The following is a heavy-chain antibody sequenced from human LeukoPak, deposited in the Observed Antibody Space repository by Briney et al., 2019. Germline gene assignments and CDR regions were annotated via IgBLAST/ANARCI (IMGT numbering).Heavy chain of an antibody. CDR2: IGTSSSTI. J-gene: IGHJ5*02. D-gene: IGHD4-11*01. V-gene: IGHV3-48*04. CDR3: AKEGATTVSPAFDP. CDR1: GFTFSSYS. Sequence: GGSLRLSCAASGFTFSSYSMNWVRQAPGKGLEWVSYIGTSSSTIYYVDSVKGRFTISRDNAKNSLYLQMNSLRAEDTAMYYCAKEGATTVSPAFDPWGQGTLVTVSS.